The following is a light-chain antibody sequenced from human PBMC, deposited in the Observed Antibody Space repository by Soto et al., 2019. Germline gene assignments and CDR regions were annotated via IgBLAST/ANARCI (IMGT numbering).Light chain of an antibody. J-gene: IGKJ1*01. Sequence: EFVLTQSPGTLSLSPGERATLSCRASQTVRNNYLAWYQHKPGQAPRLLIYDASSRATGIPDRFSGGGSGTDFTLTINRVEPEDFAVYFCQQYGSSGTFGQGTKVGIK. CDR1: QTVRNNY. CDR2: DAS. CDR3: QQYGSSGT. V-gene: IGKV3-20*01.